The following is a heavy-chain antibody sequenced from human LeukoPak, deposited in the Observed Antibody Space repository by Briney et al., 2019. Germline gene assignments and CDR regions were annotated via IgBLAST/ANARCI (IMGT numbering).Heavy chain of an antibody. CDR1: GFTFSDYG. CDR3: ARGVPARRFDY. J-gene: IGHJ4*02. V-gene: IGHV3-48*04. CDR2: ISSSGSTT. Sequence: GGSLRLSCAASGFTFSDYGMHWVRQAPGKGLEWVSYISSSGSTTYYADSVKGRFTISRDNAKNSLSLQMNSLRVEDTAIYYCARGVPARRFDYWGQGTLVTVSS.